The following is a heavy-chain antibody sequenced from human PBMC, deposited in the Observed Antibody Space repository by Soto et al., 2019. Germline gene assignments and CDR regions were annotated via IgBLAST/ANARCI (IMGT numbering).Heavy chain of an antibody. CDR2: INHSGST. V-gene: IGHV4-34*01. Sequence: SETLSLTCAVYGGSFSGYYWSWIRQPPGKGLEWVGEINHSGSTNYNPSLKSRVTISVDTSKNQFSLKLSSVTAADTAVYYCARGYCSGGSCYPNDAFDIWGQGTMVTVSS. CDR1: GGSFSGYY. J-gene: IGHJ3*02. D-gene: IGHD2-15*01. CDR3: ARGYCSGGSCYPNDAFDI.